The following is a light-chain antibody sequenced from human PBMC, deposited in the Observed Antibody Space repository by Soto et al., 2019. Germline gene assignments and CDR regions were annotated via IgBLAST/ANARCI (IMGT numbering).Light chain of an antibody. CDR2: GNS. CDR1: SSNIGAGYD. J-gene: IGLJ1*01. Sequence: QAVVTQPPSVSGAPGQRVTISCTGSSSNIGAGYDVHWYQQLPGTAPKLLIYGNSNRPSGVPDRFSGSKSGTSASLAITGLQDEDEADYYCQSYYSSLSGYVFGTGTKLTVL. V-gene: IGLV1-40*01. CDR3: QSYYSSLSGYV.